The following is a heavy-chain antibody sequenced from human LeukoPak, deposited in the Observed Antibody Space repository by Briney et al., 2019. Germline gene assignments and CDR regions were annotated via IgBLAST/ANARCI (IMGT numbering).Heavy chain of an antibody. CDR1: GFTVSSSY. J-gene: IGHJ4*02. D-gene: IGHD1-26*01. V-gene: IGHV3-53*01. Sequence: TGGSLRLSCAASGFTVSSSYMSWVRQAPGKGLEWVSMLYSGGTTYYADSVKGRFIISRDNAKNTLLLQMNSLRAEDTAVYYCVRDGVGAPPFDYWGQGVLVTVSS. CDR2: LYSGGTT. CDR3: VRDGVGAPPFDY.